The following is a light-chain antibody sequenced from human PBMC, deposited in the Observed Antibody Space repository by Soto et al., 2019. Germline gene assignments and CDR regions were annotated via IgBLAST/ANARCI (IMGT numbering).Light chain of an antibody. CDR2: DAS. V-gene: IGKV3-11*01. Sequence: EIVLTQSPATLSLSPGERATLSCRASQSVGIYLGWYQQRPGQAPRLLIYDASKRAAGIPARFSGSGSGTDCTLTINSLEPEDFAMYYCQHRSTWPRAFGQGTRLEIK. CDR1: QSVGIY. CDR3: QHRSTWPRA. J-gene: IGKJ5*01.